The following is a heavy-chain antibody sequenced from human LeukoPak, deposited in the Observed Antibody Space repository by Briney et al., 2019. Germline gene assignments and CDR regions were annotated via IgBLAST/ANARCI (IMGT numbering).Heavy chain of an antibody. D-gene: IGHD3-9*01. Sequence: GGSLRLSCAASGFTFSSYSMNWVRQAPGKGLEWVSSISSSSSYIYYADSVKGRFTISRDNAKNSLYLQMNSLRAEDTAVYYCARVEAKDVEYYDFLSGYGGGVYYFDYWGQGTLVTVSS. CDR2: ISSSSSYI. V-gene: IGHV3-21*01. CDR1: GFTFSSYS. CDR3: ARVEAKDVEYYDFLSGYGGGVYYFDY. J-gene: IGHJ4*02.